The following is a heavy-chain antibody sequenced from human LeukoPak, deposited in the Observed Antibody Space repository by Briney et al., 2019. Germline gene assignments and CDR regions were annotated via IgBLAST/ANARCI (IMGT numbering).Heavy chain of an antibody. CDR1: GYTSTSYG. CDR3: ARGFVAAASTRGRFIWFDP. Sequence: ASVKVSCKASGYTSTSYGISWVRQAPGQGPEWMGWISAYNGNTNYAQKLQGRVTMTTDTSTSTAYMELRSLRSDDPAVYYCARGFVAAASTRGRFIWFDPWGQGTLVTVSS. D-gene: IGHD6-13*01. V-gene: IGHV1-18*01. CDR2: ISAYNGNT. J-gene: IGHJ5*02.